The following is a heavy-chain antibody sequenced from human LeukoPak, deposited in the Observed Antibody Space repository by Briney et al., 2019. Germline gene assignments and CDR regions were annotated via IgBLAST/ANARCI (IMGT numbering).Heavy chain of an antibody. J-gene: IGHJ3*02. CDR2: ISYDGNNK. V-gene: IGHV3-30*03. D-gene: IGHD2-15*01. Sequence: PGGSLRLSCAASGFSFSTYALHWVRQAPGKGLEWVAVISYDGNNKFYAGSVKGRFNISRDNSKDTLFLQMSSLSDEDTAVYYCARESLTDIVVVGAFDIWGQGTMVTVSS. CDR3: ARESLTDIVVVGAFDI. CDR1: GFSFSTYA.